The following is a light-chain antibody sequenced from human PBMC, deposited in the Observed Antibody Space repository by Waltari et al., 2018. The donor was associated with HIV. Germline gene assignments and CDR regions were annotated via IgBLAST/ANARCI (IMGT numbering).Light chain of an antibody. CDR2: LGS. Sequence: DIVLTQSPLSLPVTPGEPASISCRSSQSLLHGNGYNYVDWYLQKPGQSPQLLIYLGSNRASGVPDRFSGSGSGTDFTLKISRGEAEDVGVYYCMQARQTPQTFGQGTKVEIK. CDR3: MQARQTPQT. V-gene: IGKV2-28*01. J-gene: IGKJ1*01. CDR1: QSLLHGNGYNY.